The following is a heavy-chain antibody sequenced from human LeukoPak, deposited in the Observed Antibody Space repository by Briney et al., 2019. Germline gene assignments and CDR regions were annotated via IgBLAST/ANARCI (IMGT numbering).Heavy chain of an antibody. D-gene: IGHD3-9*01. CDR3: ARSVYFDWLGYYYYYYMDV. J-gene: IGHJ6*03. CDR2: INTNTGNP. CDR1: GYTFTSYA. V-gene: IGHV7-4-1*02. Sequence: ASVKVSCKASGYTFTSYAMNWVRQAPGQGLEWMGWINTNTGNPTYAQGFTGRFVFSLDTSVSTAYLQISSLKAEDTAVYYCARSVYFDWLGYYYYYYMDVWGKGTTVTVSS.